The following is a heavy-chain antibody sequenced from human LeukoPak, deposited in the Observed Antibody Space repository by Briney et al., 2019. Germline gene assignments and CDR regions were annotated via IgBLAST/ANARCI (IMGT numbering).Heavy chain of an antibody. CDR1: GYTFTRYY. V-gene: IGHV1-46*03. CDR2: IKPNGGST. J-gene: IGHJ4*02. CDR3: ASCLGSTSCYTGPNYYFDY. D-gene: IGHD2-2*02. Sequence: GASVEVFCKASGYTFTRYYMHWVRQAPGQGPEWMGIIKPNGGSTSYAQKFQGRVTMTRDTSTSTVYMELSSLRSEDTAVYYCASCLGSTSCYTGPNYYFDYWGQGTLVTVSS.